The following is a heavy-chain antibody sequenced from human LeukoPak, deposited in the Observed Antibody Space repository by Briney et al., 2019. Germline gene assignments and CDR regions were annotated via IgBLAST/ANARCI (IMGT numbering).Heavy chain of an antibody. CDR3: ARSPHSSGYYDY. J-gene: IGHJ4*02. CDR1: GGSISSGGYS. V-gene: IGHV4-30-2*01. Sequence: SETLSLTCAVSGGSISSGGYSWSWIRRPPGKGLEWIGYIYHSGSTYYNPSLKSRVTISVDRSKNQFSLKLSSVTAADTAVYYCARSPHSSGYYDYWGQGTLVTVSS. D-gene: IGHD3-22*01. CDR2: IYHSGST.